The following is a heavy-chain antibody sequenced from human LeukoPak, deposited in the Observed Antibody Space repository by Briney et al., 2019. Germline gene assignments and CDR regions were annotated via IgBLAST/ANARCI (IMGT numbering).Heavy chain of an antibody. CDR2: INPNSGGT. Sequence: ASVKVSCKASGYTCTGYYMHWVRQAPGQGLEWMGRINPNSGGTNYAQKFQGRVTMTRDTSISTAYMELSRLRSDDTAVYYCARRSSSWSTLFDYWGQGTLVTVSS. V-gene: IGHV1-2*06. J-gene: IGHJ4*02. CDR1: GYTCTGYY. D-gene: IGHD6-13*01. CDR3: ARRSSSWSTLFDY.